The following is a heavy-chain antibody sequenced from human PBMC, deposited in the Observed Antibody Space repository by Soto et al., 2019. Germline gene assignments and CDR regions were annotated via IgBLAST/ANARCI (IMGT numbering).Heavy chain of an antibody. Sequence: ASVKVSCKASGYTFTSYGISWVRQAPGQGLEWMGWISAYNGNTNYAQKLQGRVTMTTDTSTSTAYMELRSLRSGDTAVYYCARDPPPVYSSSWRKTAKNAFHIWGKGTMFTVSS. V-gene: IGHV1-18*01. D-gene: IGHD6-13*01. J-gene: IGHJ3*02. CDR2: ISAYNGNT. CDR3: ARDPPPVYSSSWRKTAKNAFHI. CDR1: GYTFTSYG.